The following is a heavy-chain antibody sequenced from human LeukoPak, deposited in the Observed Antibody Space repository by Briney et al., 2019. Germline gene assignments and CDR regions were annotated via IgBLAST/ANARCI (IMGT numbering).Heavy chain of an antibody. J-gene: IGHJ4*02. Sequence: GGALRLSCAASGFTFSTSWMHWVRQAPGKGLVWVSRINSDESTINYADSVKGRFTISRDNAKNTLYLEMNSLRAEDTAVYYCARAGYYRFDYWGQGALVTVSS. CDR3: ARAGYYRFDY. V-gene: IGHV3-74*01. CDR2: INSDESTI. D-gene: IGHD1-14*01. CDR1: GFTFSTSW.